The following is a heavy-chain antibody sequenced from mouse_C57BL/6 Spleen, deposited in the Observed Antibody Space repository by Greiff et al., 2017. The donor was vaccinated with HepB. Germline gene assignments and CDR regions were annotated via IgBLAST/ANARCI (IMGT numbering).Heavy chain of an antibody. V-gene: IGHV5-16*01. D-gene: IGHD1-1*01. Sequence: EVMLVESEGGLVQPGSSMKLSCTASGFTFSDYYMAWVRQVPEKGLEWVANINYDGSSTYYLDSLKSRFNISRDNAKNILYLQMSSLKSEDTATYYCARDERGYYGSSYDYWGQGTTLTVSS. CDR1: GFTFSDYY. CDR2: INYDGSST. CDR3: ARDERGYYGSSYDY. J-gene: IGHJ2*01.